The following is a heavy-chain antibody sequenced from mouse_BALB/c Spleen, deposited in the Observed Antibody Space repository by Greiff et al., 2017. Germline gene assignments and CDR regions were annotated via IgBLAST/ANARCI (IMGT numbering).Heavy chain of an antibody. CDR3: TRGAGGGNYDAMDY. CDR2: ISSGGSYT. Sequence: EVQLVESGGGLVKPGGSLKLSCAASGFTFSSYTMSWVRQTPEKRLEWVATISSGGSYTYYPDSVKGRFTISRDNAKNTLYLQMSSLKSEDTAMYYCTRGAGGGNYDAMDYWGQGTSVTVSS. J-gene: IGHJ4*01. V-gene: IGHV5-6-4*01. CDR1: GFTFSSYT. D-gene: IGHD2-1*01.